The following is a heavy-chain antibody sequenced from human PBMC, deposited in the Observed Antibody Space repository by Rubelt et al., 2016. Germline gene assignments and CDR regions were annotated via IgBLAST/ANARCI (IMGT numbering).Heavy chain of an antibody. J-gene: IGHJ4*02. Sequence: SGGGVVQPGRSLRLSCAASGFTFSSYAMHWVRQAPGKGLEWVAVISHDGSNKCYADSVEGRFTISSDNSKNTLYLQMNSLGAEDTAVYYCAKDGGTEPTLDYWGQGTLVTVCS. CDR3: AKDGGTEPTLDY. V-gene: IGHV3-30*04. CDR1: GFTFSSYA. D-gene: IGHD1-1*01. CDR2: ISHDGSNK.